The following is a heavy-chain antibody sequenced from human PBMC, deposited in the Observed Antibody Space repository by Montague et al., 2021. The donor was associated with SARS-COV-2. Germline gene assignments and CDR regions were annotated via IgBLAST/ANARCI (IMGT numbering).Heavy chain of an antibody. CDR1: GGSLSGYH. J-gene: IGHJ4*02. CDR2: IGPSGST. Sequence: SETLSLTCGVSGGSLSGYHWSWIRQPPGRGLEWIGEIGPSGSTNYNPSLKSRVTISLDTSKNQFSLKLTSVTAADTAVYYCARGLIDITMMVVAFTGASLYFDYWSQGTLVTVSS. CDR3: ARGLIDITMMVVAFTGASLYFDY. V-gene: IGHV4-34*01. D-gene: IGHD3-22*01.